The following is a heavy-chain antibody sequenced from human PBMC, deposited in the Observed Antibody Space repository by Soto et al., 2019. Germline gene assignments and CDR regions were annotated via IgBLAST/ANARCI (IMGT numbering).Heavy chain of an antibody. CDR2: ISGSDDST. D-gene: IGHD6-6*01. V-gene: IGHV3-23*01. CDR3: AKRSSSSTFDY. J-gene: IGHJ4*02. CDR1: GFTFSSYA. Sequence: EVQLLESGGGLVQPGESLRLSCAASGFTFSSYAMSWVRQAPGKGLEWVSVISGSDDSTYYADSVKGRFTISRDNSKNTLYLQMSSLRAGDTAVYYCAKRSSSSTFDYWGQGTLVTVSS.